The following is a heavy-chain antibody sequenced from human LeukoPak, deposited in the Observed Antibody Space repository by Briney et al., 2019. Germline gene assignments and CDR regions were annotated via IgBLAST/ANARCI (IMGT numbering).Heavy chain of an antibody. CDR3: ARRLSSGYDY. V-gene: IGHV4-61*01. CDR2: FYYSGT. D-gene: IGHD3-22*01. J-gene: IGHJ4*02. Sequence: SETLSLTCTVSGDSVSSGSYYWNWIRQPPGKGLEWIGYFYYSGTSYNPSLKSRVTISVDTSKNQFSLKLSSVTAADTAVYYCARRLSSGYDYWGQGTLVTVSS. CDR1: GDSVSSGSYY.